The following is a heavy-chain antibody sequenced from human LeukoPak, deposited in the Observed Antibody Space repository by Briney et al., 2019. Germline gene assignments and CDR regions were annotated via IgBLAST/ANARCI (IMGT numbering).Heavy chain of an antibody. V-gene: IGHV3-74*01. CDR1: GFTFSDYW. J-gene: IGHJ5*02. CDR2: INSDGSAT. Sequence: GGSLRLSCAASGFTFSDYWMHWVRQAPGKGLVWVAHINSDGSATNYADSVKGRFTISRDNSKNTLYLQMNSLRPEDTAVYYCAKDRGMDWFDPWGQGTLVTVSS. CDR3: AKDRGMDWFDP. D-gene: IGHD5-24*01.